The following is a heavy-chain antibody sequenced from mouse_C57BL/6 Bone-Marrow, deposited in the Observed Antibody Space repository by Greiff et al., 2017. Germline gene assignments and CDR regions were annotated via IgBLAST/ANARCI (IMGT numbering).Heavy chain of an antibody. V-gene: IGHV1-82*01. CDR1: GYAFSSSW. CDR3: ARKGVFAY. Sequence: QVQLQQSGPELVKPGASVKISCKASGYAFSSSWMNWVKQRPGKGLEWIGRIYPGDGDTNYNGKFKGKATLTADKSSSTAYMHLSSLTSEDSAVYFWARKGVFAYGGQGTLVTVSA. CDR2: IYPGDGDT. J-gene: IGHJ3*01.